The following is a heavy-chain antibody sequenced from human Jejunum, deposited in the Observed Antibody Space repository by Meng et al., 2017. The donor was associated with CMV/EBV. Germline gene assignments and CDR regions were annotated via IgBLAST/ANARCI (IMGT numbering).Heavy chain of an antibody. D-gene: IGHD2-15*01. CDR2: MDPNTGNT. J-gene: IGHJ6*02. V-gene: IGHV1-8*01. Sequence: NCVAPAPGQGLEWMGWMDPNTGNTGYAQKFQGRFTMTWNTSIGTAYMELSSLRSEGTATYYCASHQQCCSGGSCSSLGYYDGMDIWSQGTTVTVSS. CDR3: ASHQQCCSGGSCSSLGYYDGMDI.